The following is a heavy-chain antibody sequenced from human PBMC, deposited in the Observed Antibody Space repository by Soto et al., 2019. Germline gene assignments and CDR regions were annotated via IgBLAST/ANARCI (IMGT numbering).Heavy chain of an antibody. J-gene: IGHJ6*02. V-gene: IGHV1-58*02. Sequence: GASAKPTSKASGFAFTCSAMQWVRQARGQRLEWIGWIVVGSGNTNYAQKFQERVTITRDMSTSTAYMELSSLRSEDTAVYYCAAEGTVTTGMDVWGQGTTVTVSS. D-gene: IGHD4-17*01. CDR1: GFAFTCSA. CDR2: IVVGSGNT. CDR3: AAEGTVTTGMDV.